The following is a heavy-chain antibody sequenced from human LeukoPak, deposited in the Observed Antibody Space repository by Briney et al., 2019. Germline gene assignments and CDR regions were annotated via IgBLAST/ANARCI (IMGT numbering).Heavy chain of an antibody. V-gene: IGHV3-7*01. J-gene: IGHJ4*02. CDR3: AKEIYFGSGSYPDY. D-gene: IGHD3-10*01. CDR1: GFTFSSYW. Sequence: GGSLRLSCAPSGFTFSSYWMSWVRQAPGKGLEWVANIKQDGSEKYYVDSVKGRFTISRDNAKNPLYLQMNSLRAEDTAVYYCAKEIYFGSGSYPDYWGQGTLVTVSS. CDR2: IKQDGSEK.